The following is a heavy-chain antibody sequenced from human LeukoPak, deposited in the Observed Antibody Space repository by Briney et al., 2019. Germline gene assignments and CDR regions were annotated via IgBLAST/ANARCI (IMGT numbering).Heavy chain of an antibody. V-gene: IGHV1-2*02. J-gene: IGHJ4*02. CDR2: INPNSGGT. Sequence: SVKVSCKASGYTFTSYGISWVRQAPGQGLEWMGWINPNSGGTNYAQKFQGRVTMTRDTSISTAYMELSRLRSDDTAVYYCARVGRYYDSSGNFDYWGQGTLVTVSS. CDR1: GYTFTSYG. D-gene: IGHD3-22*01. CDR3: ARVGRYYDSSGNFDY.